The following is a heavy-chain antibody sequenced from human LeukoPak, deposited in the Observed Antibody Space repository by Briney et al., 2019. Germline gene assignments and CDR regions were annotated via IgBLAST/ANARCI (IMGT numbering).Heavy chain of an antibody. Sequence: GGSLRLSCAASGFTFINYAMHWVRQAPGKGLEWVSLISWDGGSTYYADSVKGRFTISRDNSKNSLYLQMNSLRAEDTALCYCAKDIRGSTSWYGLDYWGQGTLVTVSS. J-gene: IGHJ4*02. V-gene: IGHV3-43D*03. D-gene: IGHD6-13*01. CDR2: ISWDGGST. CDR3: AKDIRGSTSWYGLDY. CDR1: GFTFINYA.